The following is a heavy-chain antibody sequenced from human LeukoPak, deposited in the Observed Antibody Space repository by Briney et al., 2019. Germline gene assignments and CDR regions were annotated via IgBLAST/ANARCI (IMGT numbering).Heavy chain of an antibody. CDR2: INSDGSST. CDR3: ARGLRYYDSSSYPN. CDR1: GFTFSGYW. Sequence: GGSLRLSCAASGFTFSGYWMHWVRQAPGKGLVWVSRINSDGSSTSYADSVKGRFAVSRDNAKNTLYLQMNSLRAEDTVVYYCARGLRYYDSSSYPNWGQGTLVTVSS. J-gene: IGHJ4*02. D-gene: IGHD3-22*01. V-gene: IGHV3-74*01.